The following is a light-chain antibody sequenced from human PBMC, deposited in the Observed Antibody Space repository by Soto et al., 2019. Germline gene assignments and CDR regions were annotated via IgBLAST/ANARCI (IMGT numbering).Light chain of an antibody. CDR2: DAS. CDR3: QQRDNWPQT. V-gene: IGKV3-11*01. CDR1: QSIRTF. J-gene: IGKJ1*01. Sequence: IVLTLSPATLSLSPGERATLSCRASQSIRTFLAWYQHRPGQAPRLLIYDASDRATGIPARFSGSGSGTDFTLTISSLEPEDSAFYYCQQRDNWPQTFGQGTKVDIK.